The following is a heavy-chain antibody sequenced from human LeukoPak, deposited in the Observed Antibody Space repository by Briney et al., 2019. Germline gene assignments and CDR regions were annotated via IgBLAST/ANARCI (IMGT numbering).Heavy chain of an antibody. D-gene: IGHD3-22*01. CDR1: GFTFSSYG. V-gene: IGHV3-30*02. J-gene: IGHJ4*02. CDR2: IRYDGSNK. CDR3: AKDFWPYYYDSSGYPPDY. Sequence: GGSLRLSCAASGFTFSSYGMHWVRQAPGKGLEGVAFIRYDGSNKYYADSVKGRFTISRDNSENTLYLQMNSLRAEDTAVYYCAKDFWPYYYDSSGYPPDYWGQGTLVTVSS.